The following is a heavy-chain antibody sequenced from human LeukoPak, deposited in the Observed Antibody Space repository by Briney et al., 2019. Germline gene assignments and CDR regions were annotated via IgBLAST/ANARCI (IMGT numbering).Heavy chain of an antibody. J-gene: IGHJ4*02. CDR1: GFTFSSYA. D-gene: IGHD3-22*01. CDR3: ARDYYDSSGYYAHYY. CDR2: ISYDGSSN. Sequence: GGSLRLSCAASGFTFSSYAIYWVRQAPGKGLEWVALISYDGSSNYYADSVKGRFTISRDNSKSTLYLEINSLRPEDTAVYYCARDYYDSSGYYAHYYWGQGTLVTVSS. V-gene: IGHV3-30-3*01.